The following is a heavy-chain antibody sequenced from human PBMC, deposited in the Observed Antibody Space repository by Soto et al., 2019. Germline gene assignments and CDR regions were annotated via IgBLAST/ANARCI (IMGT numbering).Heavy chain of an antibody. CDR1: GFKFSNYA. Sequence: VGSLRFSCAASGFKFSNYAMSWVRQAVGKGLEWVSLISATGGGTYYAESVKGRFTISRDNSHNTLYLQVHSLTAGDTAVYYCAKDRRAGRTSPFYFDFWGQGAQVTVSS. CDR2: ISATGGGT. V-gene: IGHV3-23*01. CDR3: AKDRRAGRTSPFYFDF. J-gene: IGHJ4*02.